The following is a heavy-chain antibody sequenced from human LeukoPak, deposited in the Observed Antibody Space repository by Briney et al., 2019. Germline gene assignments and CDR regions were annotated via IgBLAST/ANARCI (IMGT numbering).Heavy chain of an antibody. Sequence: GGSLRLSCAASGFTFSSYAMSWVRQAPGKGLEWVSAISGSGGSTYYADSVKGRFTISRDNSKNTLYLQMPSLRAEDTAVYYCAKGSDDSSGYYFFDYWGQGTLVTVSS. J-gene: IGHJ4*02. D-gene: IGHD3-22*01. CDR2: ISGSGGST. CDR1: GFTFSSYA. V-gene: IGHV3-23*01. CDR3: AKGSDDSSGYYFFDY.